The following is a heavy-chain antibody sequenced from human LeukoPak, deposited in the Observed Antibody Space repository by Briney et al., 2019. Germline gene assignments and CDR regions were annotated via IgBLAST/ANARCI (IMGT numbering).Heavy chain of an antibody. CDR2: IHYSGGT. Sequence: PSETLSLTCTVSGGSISRSSYSWGWIRQPPGKGLEWIGTIHYSGGTYYNPSLNGRVTIPVDTSNSHYSVRLSSVPAADTAVYYCESYYDVLAVLNWFDPWGQGTLVTVSS. V-gene: IGHV4-39*02. CDR3: ESYYDVLAVLNWFDP. D-gene: IGHD3-9*01. CDR1: GGSISRSSYS. J-gene: IGHJ5*02.